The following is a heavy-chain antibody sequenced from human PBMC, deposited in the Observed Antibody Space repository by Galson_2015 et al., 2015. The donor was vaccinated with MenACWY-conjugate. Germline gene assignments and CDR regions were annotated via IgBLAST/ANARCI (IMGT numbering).Heavy chain of an antibody. V-gene: IGHV5-51*01. CDR2: IYPGDSDT. D-gene: IGHD2-15*01. CDR1: GFSFTNYW. CDR3: GRRSGYCSGGTCYSEYYFDY. J-gene: IGHJ4*02. Sequence: QSGAEVKKPGESLKISCTGSGFSFTNYWIGWVRQMPGKGLEWMGIIYPGDSDTRYSPSFEGQVIISADKSTTTAYLQWSSLQASDTAMYYCGRRSGYCSGGTCYSEYYFDYWGQGTLVTVSS.